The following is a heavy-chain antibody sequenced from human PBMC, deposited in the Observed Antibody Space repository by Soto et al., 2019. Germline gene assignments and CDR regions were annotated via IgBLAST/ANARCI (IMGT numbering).Heavy chain of an antibody. J-gene: IGHJ4*02. CDR3: XXXXXXXXTGTNCYYFDH. D-gene: IGHD2-2*01. Sequence: QVQLVQSGTEVKEPGASVKVSCKASGYIFSHYGISWVRQAPGQGLEWMAWTSAYNDDTNYAPKLQDRVTLTTDTSTGTAYMELRSLRPDDTAVYYXXXXXXXXXTGTNCYYFDHWGQGTL. CDR1: GYIFSHYG. V-gene: IGHV1-18*04. CDR2: TSAYNDDT.